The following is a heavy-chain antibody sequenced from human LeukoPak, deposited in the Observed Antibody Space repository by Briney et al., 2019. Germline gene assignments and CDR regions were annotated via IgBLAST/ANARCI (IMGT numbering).Heavy chain of an antibody. Sequence: GGSLRLSCAASGFTFSSYGMHWVRQAPGKGLEWVSVICDDGSNKYYADSVKGRFTISRDNSKNTLYLQMNSLRAEDTAVYSCARDHASVSGTYYDLDYWGQGTLVTVSS. D-gene: IGHD1-26*01. J-gene: IGHJ4*02. CDR2: ICDDGSNK. CDR3: ARDHASVSGTYYDLDY. V-gene: IGHV3-33*01. CDR1: GFTFSSYG.